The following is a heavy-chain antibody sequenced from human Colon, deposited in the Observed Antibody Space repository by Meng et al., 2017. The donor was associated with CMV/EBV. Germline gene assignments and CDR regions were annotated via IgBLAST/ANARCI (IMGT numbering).Heavy chain of an antibody. CDR2: INWNGGST. Sequence: GESLKISCAASGFTFDDYGMSWVRQAPGKGLEWVSGINWNGGSTGYADSVKGRFTISRDNAKNSLYLQMNSLRAEDTALYYCARDRSMTAAAGRGYFDYWGQGTLVTVS. CDR1: GFTFDDYG. D-gene: IGHD6-13*01. CDR3: ARDRSMTAAAGRGYFDY. V-gene: IGHV3-20*04. J-gene: IGHJ4*02.